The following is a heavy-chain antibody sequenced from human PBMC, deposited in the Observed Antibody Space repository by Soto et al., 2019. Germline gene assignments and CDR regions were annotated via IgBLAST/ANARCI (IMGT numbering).Heavy chain of an antibody. J-gene: IGHJ4*02. CDR3: SGGRHIGGAIIAAY. D-gene: IGHD1-26*01. V-gene: IGHV1-8*01. Sequence: QVQLVQSGAEVKKPGASVKVSCKASGYTFTSYDINWVRQATGQGLEWMGWMNPNSGNTGYAQKFHGKVTLTRNTSISTGYMELSSLRSEDTAVYYCSGGRHIGGAIIAAYWGQGTVVTVSS. CDR1: GYTFTSYD. CDR2: MNPNSGNT.